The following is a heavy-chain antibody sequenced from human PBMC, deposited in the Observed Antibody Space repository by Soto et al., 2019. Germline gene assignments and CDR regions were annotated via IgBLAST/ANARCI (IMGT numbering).Heavy chain of an antibody. CDR2: IYYSGST. D-gene: IGHD5-12*01. CDR3: ARGLHAGPYFDY. CDR1: GGSISSYY. V-gene: IGHV4-59*01. J-gene: IGHJ4*02. Sequence: SETLSLTCTVSGGSISSYYWSWIRQPPGKGLEWIGYIYYSGSTNYNPSLKSRVTISVDTSKNQFSLELSSVTAADTAVYYCARGLHAGPYFDYWGQGTLVTVSS.